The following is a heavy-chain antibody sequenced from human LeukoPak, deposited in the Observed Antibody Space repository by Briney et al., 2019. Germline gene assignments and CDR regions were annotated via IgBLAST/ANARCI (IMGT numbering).Heavy chain of an antibody. CDR3: ARHLDSSGYLAPYYFDY. J-gene: IGHJ4*02. CDR1: GGSISSSSYY. D-gene: IGHD3-22*01. Sequence: SETLSRTCTVSGGSISSSSYYWGWIRQPPGKGLEWIGSIYYSGSTYYNPSLKSRVTISVDTSKNQFSLKLSSVTAADTAVYYCARHLDSSGYLAPYYFDYWGQGTLVTVSS. CDR2: IYYSGST. V-gene: IGHV4-39*01.